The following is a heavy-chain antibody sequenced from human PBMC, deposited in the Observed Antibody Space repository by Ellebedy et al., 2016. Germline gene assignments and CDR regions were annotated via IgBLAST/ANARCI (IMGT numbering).Heavy chain of an antibody. CDR1: EYSFTNYW. V-gene: IGHV5-51*01. D-gene: IGHD3-3*01. J-gene: IGHJ4*02. Sequence: GESLKISCKGSEYSFTNYWIGWVRQMPGKGLEWMGIIYPGDSDTKYSPSFQGQVTISADKSISTAYLQWSSLKASDTAMYYCARLVSLYDFWADYWGQGTLVTVSS. CDR3: ARLVSLYDFWADY. CDR2: IYPGDSDT.